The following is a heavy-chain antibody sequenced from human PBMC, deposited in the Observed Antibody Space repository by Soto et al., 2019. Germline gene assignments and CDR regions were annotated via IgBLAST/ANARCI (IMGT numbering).Heavy chain of an antibody. CDR1: GFTVSSNY. CDR2: IYSGGST. V-gene: IGHV3-66*01. J-gene: IGHJ4*02. Sequence: PGGSLRLSCAASGFTVSSNYMSWVRQAPGKGLEWVSVIYSGGSTYYADSVKGRFTISRGNSKNTLYLQMNSLRAEDTAVYYCARASVGSRYYDFWSGYLDYWGQGTLVTVSS. CDR3: ARASVGSRYYDFWSGYLDY. D-gene: IGHD3-3*01.